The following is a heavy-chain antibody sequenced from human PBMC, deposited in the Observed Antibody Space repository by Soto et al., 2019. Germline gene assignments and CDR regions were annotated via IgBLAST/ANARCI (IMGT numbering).Heavy chain of an antibody. D-gene: IGHD3-10*01. CDR2: IDPGDSET. CDR1: GYSFTTYR. CDR3: AKHPSPDVRFLGLDI. V-gene: IGHV5-51*01. Sequence: GESLKISCKFSGYSFTTYRIGWVRQMADKGLEWVGLIDPGDSETRYSPSFQGQVTISVDKSINTAYLHWSSLRASDTAIYYFAKHPSPDVRFLGLDICGQENTLTVSS. J-gene: IGHJ6*02.